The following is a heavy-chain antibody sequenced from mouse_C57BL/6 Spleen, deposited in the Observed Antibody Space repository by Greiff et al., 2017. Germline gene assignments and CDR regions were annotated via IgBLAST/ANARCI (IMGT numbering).Heavy chain of an antibody. CDR2: IYPGDGDT. V-gene: IGHV1-80*01. D-gene: IGHD4-1*01. CDR3: ARPSTGTPWFAD. J-gene: IGHJ3*01. CDR1: GYAFSSYW. Sequence: VQLQQSGAELVKPGASVKISCKASGYAFSSYWMNWVKQRPGKGLEWIGQIYPGDGDTNYNGKFKGKATLTADKSSSTAYMQLSGLTSEDSAVYSCARPSTGTPWFADRGQETSVSVSA.